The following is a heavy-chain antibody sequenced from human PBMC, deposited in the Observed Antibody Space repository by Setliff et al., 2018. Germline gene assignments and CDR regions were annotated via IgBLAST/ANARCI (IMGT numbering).Heavy chain of an antibody. Sequence: SETLSLTCTVSGGSISTTDYYWGWIRQPPGKGLEWIGCVYYGGNTYYSPSLKSRVTMFVDTSKNQFSLMLYSVTAADTAIYYCARYDSSGYSENYYFDYWGQGTLVTVSS. J-gene: IGHJ4*02. V-gene: IGHV4-39*07. CDR3: ARYDSSGYSENYYFDY. D-gene: IGHD3-22*01. CDR1: GGSISTTDYY. CDR2: VYYGGNT.